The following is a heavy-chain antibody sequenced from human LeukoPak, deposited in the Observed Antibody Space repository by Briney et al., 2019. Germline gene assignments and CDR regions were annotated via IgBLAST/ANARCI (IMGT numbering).Heavy chain of an antibody. CDR1: GFTFSSYA. Sequence: GGSLRLSCAASGFTFSSYAMLWVRQAPGKGLEWVAVISYDGSNKYYADSVKGRFTISRDNSKNTLYLQMNSLRAEDTAVYYCARDVREFLFHCSGGSCYSNWFDPWGQGTLVTVSS. V-gene: IGHV3-30-3*01. CDR2: ISYDGSNK. D-gene: IGHD2-15*01. CDR3: ARDVREFLFHCSGGSCYSNWFDP. J-gene: IGHJ5*02.